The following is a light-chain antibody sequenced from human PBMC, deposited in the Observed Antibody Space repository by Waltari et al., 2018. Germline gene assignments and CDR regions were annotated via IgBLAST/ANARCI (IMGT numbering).Light chain of an antibody. CDR3: QHYVRLPAT. CDR1: QIVSRA. J-gene: IGKJ1*01. CDR2: GAS. V-gene: IGKV3-20*01. Sequence: IVLTQSPGSLSSYPGDRVTLSCRSSQIVSRALAWYQQKPGQAPRLLIFGASNRTTGIPDGLSGSASESDFSPSISRLEPEDCAVYYCQHYVRLPATFGRGTKVEIK.